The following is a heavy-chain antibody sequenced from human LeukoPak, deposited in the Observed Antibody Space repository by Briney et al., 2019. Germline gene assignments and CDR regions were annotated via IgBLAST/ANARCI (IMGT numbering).Heavy chain of an antibody. Sequence: GASVKVSCKASGGTFSSYAISWVRQAPGQGLEWMGGIIPIFGTANYAQKFQGRVTITTDESTSTAYMEPSSLRSEDTAVYYCAIGYCSSTSCSPHGDYWGQGTLVTVSS. V-gene: IGHV1-69*05. CDR3: AIGYCSSTSCSPHGDY. D-gene: IGHD2-2*01. J-gene: IGHJ4*02. CDR2: IIPIFGTA. CDR1: GGTFSSYA.